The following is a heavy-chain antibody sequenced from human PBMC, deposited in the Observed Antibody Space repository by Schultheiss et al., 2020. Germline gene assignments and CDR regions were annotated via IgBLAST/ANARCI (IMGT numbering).Heavy chain of an antibody. CDR3: ARDPTIIAAAGLFDY. J-gene: IGHJ4*02. CDR1: GYTFTSYG. V-gene: IGHV1-18*01. CDR2: ISAYNGNT. D-gene: IGHD6-13*01. Sequence: ASVKVSCKASGYTFTSYGISWVRQAPGQGLEWMGWISAYNGNTNYAQKLQGRVTITRDTSASTAYMELSSLRSEDTAVYYCARDPTIIAAAGLFDYWGQGTLVTVSS.